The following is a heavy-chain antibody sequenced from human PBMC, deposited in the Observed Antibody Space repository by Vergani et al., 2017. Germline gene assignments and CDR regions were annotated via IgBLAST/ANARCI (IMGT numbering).Heavy chain of an antibody. CDR3: ARSRPYCTSGSCPAI. V-gene: IGHV4-4*03. CDR1: GDSISSNNC. J-gene: IGHJ4*02. Sequence: QVQLQESGPGLVKPPGTLSLTCAVSGDSISSNNCWTWVRQPPGKGLGWIGEICHTEDTKYSPSLKSRVTVSVEESRNLFSLRLNSVTAADTAVYYCARSRPYCTSGSCPAIWGQGTLVTVSS. D-gene: IGHD2-15*01. CDR2: ICHTEDT.